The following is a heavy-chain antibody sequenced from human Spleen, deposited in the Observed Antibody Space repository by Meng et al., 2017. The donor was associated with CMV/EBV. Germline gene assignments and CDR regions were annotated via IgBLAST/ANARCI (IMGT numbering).Heavy chain of an antibody. D-gene: IGHD2-2*01. V-gene: IGHV1-18*01. J-gene: IGHJ4*02. Sequence: SGYTFKYHGISWVREAPGQGLEWMGWIGGFNGQTKYAQKFQGRVTLTLDTTTKTAYMDLRSLRSDDTAVYYCARDGSTSFEPFFYWGQGTLVTVSS. CDR2: IGGFNGQT. CDR1: GYTFKYHG. CDR3: ARDGSTSFEPFFY.